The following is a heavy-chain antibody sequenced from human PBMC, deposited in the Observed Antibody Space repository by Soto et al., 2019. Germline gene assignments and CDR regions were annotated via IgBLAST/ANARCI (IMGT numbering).Heavy chain of an antibody. D-gene: IGHD3-9*01. CDR1: GGSFSGYY. V-gene: IGHV4-34*01. Sequence: QVQLQQWGAGLLKPSETLSLTCAVYGGSFSGYYWSWIRQPPGKGLEWIGEINHSGSTNYNPSLKSRVTISVDTSKNQFSLKLSSVTAADTAVYYCARGPSPTRGYFDWFRQGYFDYWGQGTLVTVSS. CDR2: INHSGST. J-gene: IGHJ4*02. CDR3: ARGPSPTRGYFDWFRQGYFDY.